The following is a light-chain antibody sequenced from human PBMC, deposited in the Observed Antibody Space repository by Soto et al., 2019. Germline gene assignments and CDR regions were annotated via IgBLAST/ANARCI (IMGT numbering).Light chain of an antibody. CDR3: SLYTSSSTVA. V-gene: IGLV2-18*01. CDR2: EVS. Sequence: QSALTQPPSVSGSPGQSVTIPCTATSSDVGSYNRVSWYQQPPGTPPKLIIYEVSNRPSGVPDRFSGSKSGNTASLTISGLQAEDEADYYCSLYTSSSTVAFGGGTKVTVL. CDR1: SSDVGSYNR. J-gene: IGLJ2*01.